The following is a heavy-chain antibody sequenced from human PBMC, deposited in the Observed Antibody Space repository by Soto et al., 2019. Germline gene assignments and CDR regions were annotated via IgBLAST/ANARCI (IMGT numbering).Heavy chain of an antibody. Sequence: EVQLVESGGGLVKPGGSLRLSCAASGCTFSSYDMNWVRQAPGKGLDYVSSITTSGSYIYYGDSVRGRFSISRDNAKNSLFLQMDSLRAEDTAVYYSVRSGTAPMLRHNWFDPWGQGTLVTVSS. V-gene: IGHV3-21*01. CDR2: ITTSGSYI. CDR3: VRSGTAPMLRHNWFDP. J-gene: IGHJ5*02. D-gene: IGHD1-1*01. CDR1: GCTFSSYD.